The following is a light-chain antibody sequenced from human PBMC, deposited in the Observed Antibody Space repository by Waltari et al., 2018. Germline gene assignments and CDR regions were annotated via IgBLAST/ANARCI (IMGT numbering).Light chain of an antibody. Sequence: EIVLTQSPGTLSLSPGERATLSCRASQSVARALAWDQQKPGQPPRLLIYNTYTRATGVPDRFSGGGSGTDFSLTISRLEPEDFAVYYCQNYVRLPATFGQGTKVEIK. V-gene: IGKV3-20*01. CDR3: QNYVRLPAT. J-gene: IGKJ1*01. CDR1: QSVARA. CDR2: NTY.